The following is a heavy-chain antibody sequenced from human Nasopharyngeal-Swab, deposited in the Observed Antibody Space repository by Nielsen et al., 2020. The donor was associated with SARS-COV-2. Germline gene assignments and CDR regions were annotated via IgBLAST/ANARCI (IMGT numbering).Heavy chain of an antibody. CDR2: IGDKEHNYAT. V-gene: IGHV3-73*01. CDR3: TTDFYFDY. Sequence: GESLKISCAASGFIFSASALHWVRQASGKGLEWVGRIGDKEHNYATTYGASVQGRFTISRDDSKTTAFLQMDGLKTEDTALYYCTTDFYFDYWGQGALVTVSS. CDR1: GFIFSASA. J-gene: IGHJ4*02.